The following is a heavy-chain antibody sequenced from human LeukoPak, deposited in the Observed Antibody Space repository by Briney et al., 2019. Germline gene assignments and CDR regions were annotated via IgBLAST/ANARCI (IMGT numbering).Heavy chain of an antibody. CDR3: ARGLRWYFDL. J-gene: IGHJ2*01. CDR1: GGSFSGYY. CDR2: INHSGST. Sequence: PSETLSLTCAVYGGSFSGYYWSWIRQPPGKGLEWIGEINHSGSTNYNPSLKRRVTISVDTSKNQFSLKLSSVTAADTAVYYCARGLRWYFDLWGRGTLVTVSS. V-gene: IGHV4-34*01.